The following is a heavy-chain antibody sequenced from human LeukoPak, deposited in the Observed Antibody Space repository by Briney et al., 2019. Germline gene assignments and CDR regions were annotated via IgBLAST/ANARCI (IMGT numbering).Heavy chain of an antibody. J-gene: IGHJ6*02. CDR2: ISSNGGST. V-gene: IGHV3-64D*06. D-gene: IGHD6-13*01. CDR1: GFTFSSYA. Sequence: GGSLRLSCSASGFTFSSYAMHWVRQAPGKGLEYVSAISSNGGSTYYADSVKGRFTISRDNSKNTLYLQMSSLRAEDTAVYYCMKRIAAASMDVWGQGTTVTVSS. CDR3: MKRIAAASMDV.